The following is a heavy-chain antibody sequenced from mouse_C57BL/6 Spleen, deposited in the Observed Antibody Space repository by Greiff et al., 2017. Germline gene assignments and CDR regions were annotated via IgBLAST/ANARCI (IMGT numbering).Heavy chain of an antibody. CDR2: ISYDGSN. Sequence: EVQLQQSGPGLVKPSQSLSLTCSVTGYSITSGYYWNWIRQFPGNKLEWMGYISYDGSNNYNPSLKNRISITRDTSKNQFFLKLNSVTTEDTATYYCARIYDGYYDYAMDYWGQGTSVTVSS. D-gene: IGHD2-3*01. V-gene: IGHV3-6*01. CDR1: GYSITSGYY. CDR3: ARIYDGYYDYAMDY. J-gene: IGHJ4*01.